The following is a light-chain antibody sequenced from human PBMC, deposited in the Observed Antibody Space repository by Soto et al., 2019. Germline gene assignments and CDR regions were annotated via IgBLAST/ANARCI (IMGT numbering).Light chain of an antibody. Sequence: SASIGDRVTITCRASQSISSWLAWYQQKPGKAPKLLIYMASNLQSGVPSRFSGSGSGTEFTLTISSLQPDDFATYYCQHYNDYSRIFGQGTKVEIK. J-gene: IGKJ1*01. V-gene: IGKV1-5*03. CDR3: QHYNDYSRI. CDR1: QSISSW. CDR2: MAS.